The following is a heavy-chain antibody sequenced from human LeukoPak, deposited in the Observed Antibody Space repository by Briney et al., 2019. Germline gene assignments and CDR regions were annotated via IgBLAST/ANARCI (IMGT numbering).Heavy chain of an antibody. D-gene: IGHD6-19*01. V-gene: IGHV3-33*01. J-gene: IGHJ3*02. Sequence: GRSLRLSCAASGFTFSSYGMHWVRQAPGKGLEWVADIWSDGSNQHYAESAKGRFTISRDNSKNTLYLQMNSLRAEDTAVYYCARVIAVAGNDAFDIWGQGTMVTVSS. CDR1: GFTFSSYG. CDR3: ARVIAVAGNDAFDI. CDR2: IWSDGSNQ.